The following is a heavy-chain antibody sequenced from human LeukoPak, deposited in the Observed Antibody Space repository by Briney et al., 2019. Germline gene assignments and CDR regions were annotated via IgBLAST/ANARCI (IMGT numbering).Heavy chain of an antibody. CDR3: AGAYISAAGPTIDY. Sequence: ASVKVSCKASGYTFTGYYMHWVRQAPGQVLEWMGWINPNSGGTNYAQKFQGRVTMTRDTSISTAYMELSGLRSDDTAVYYCAGAYISAAGPTIDYWGQGTLVTVSS. CDR2: INPNSGGT. CDR1: GYTFTGYY. D-gene: IGHD6-13*01. J-gene: IGHJ4*02. V-gene: IGHV1-2*02.